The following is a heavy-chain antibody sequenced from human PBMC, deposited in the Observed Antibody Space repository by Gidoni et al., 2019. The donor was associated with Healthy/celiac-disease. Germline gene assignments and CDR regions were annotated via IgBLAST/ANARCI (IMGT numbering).Heavy chain of an antibody. D-gene: IGHD6-19*01. Sequence: EVQLVESGGGLVQPGRSLRLSCTASGFTFGAYAMSWFRQAPGKGLEWVGFIRSKAYGGTTEYAASVKGRFTISRDDSKSIAYLQMNSLKTEDTAVYYCTRDEPPGSLGSGNDYWGQGTLVTVSS. CDR3: TRDEPPGSLGSGNDY. J-gene: IGHJ4*02. CDR1: GFTFGAYA. CDR2: IRSKAYGGTT. V-gene: IGHV3-49*03.